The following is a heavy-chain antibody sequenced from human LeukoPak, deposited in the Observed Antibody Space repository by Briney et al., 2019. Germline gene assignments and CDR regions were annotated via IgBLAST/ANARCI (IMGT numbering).Heavy chain of an antibody. CDR3: ARGPSPRGWFDP. CDR2: MYTSGST. Sequence: SETPSLTCTVSGGSISSGSYYWSWIRQPAGKGLEWIGRMYTSGSTNYNPSLKSRVTISVDTSKNQFSLKLSSVTAADTAVYYCARGPSPRGWFDPWGQGTLVTVSS. CDR1: GGSISSGSYY. V-gene: IGHV4-61*02. J-gene: IGHJ5*02.